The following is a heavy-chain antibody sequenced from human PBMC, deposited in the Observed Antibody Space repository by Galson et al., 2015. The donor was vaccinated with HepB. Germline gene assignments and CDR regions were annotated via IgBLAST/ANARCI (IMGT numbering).Heavy chain of an antibody. CDR3: AKDRGRLVIYCFDY. Sequence: SLRLSCAASGFTFSNYGMHWVHQAPGKGLEWVAVISYDGSKKYYADSVKGRFTISRDNSKNTLYLQMNSLRAEDTAVYYCAKDRGRLVIYCFDYWGQGTLVTVSS. CDR1: GFTFSNYG. CDR2: ISYDGSKK. V-gene: IGHV3-30*18. J-gene: IGHJ4*02. D-gene: IGHD3-10*01.